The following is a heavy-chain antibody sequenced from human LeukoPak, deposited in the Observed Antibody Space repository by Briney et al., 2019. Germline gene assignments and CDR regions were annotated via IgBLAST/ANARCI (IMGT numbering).Heavy chain of an antibody. Sequence: SETLSLTCSVSGGSISSYYWSWIRQPPGKGLEWIGYIYYSGSTKYKPSLKSRVTISVDTSKNQFSLKLSSVTAADTAVYYCARGRFLDAFDIWGQGTMVTVSS. CDR2: IYYSGST. CDR1: GGSISSYY. D-gene: IGHD3-3*01. J-gene: IGHJ3*02. CDR3: ARGRFLDAFDI. V-gene: IGHV4-59*01.